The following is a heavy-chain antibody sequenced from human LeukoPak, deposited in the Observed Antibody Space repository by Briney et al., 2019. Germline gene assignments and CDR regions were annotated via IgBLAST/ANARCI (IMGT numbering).Heavy chain of an antibody. V-gene: IGHV4-39*07. CDR2: GDYSGGT. CDR3: AGERGEEYSSGWYKTDYFYN. D-gene: IGHD6-19*01. J-gene: IGHJ4*02. CDR1: GDSLTSVTDY. Sequence: SETLSLTCTVSGDSLTSVTDYWAWIRQPPGKGLEWIASGDYSGGTYYNPSLESRVAISADMSKNRISLKLTSVTGADTAVYYCAGERGEEYSSGWYKTDYFYNWGQGIRVTVSS.